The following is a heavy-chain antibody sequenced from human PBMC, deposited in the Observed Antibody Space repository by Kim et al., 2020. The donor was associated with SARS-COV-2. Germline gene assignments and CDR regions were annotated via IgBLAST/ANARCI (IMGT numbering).Heavy chain of an antibody. V-gene: IGHV1-3*01. CDR2: IYADSGAT. CDR1: GYTFISFP. J-gene: IGHJ4*02. Sequence: ASVKVSCKASGYTFISFPIHWVRQAPGERLEWMGWIYADSGATKYSQKLQGRVTITRDTSAKTVYMELSSLRSEDTGVYYCARGKETDYWGQGTPVTVSS. CDR3: ARGKETDY.